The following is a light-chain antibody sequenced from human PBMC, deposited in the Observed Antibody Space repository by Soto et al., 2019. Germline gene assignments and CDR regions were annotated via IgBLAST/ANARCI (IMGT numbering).Light chain of an antibody. CDR3: QQYGSSPLSLT. V-gene: IGKV3-20*01. CDR1: QSVSSSY. CDR2: GAS. Sequence: EIVLTQSPGTLSLSPGERATLSCRASQSVSSSYLAWYQQKPGQAPRLLIYGASSRATGTPDRFSGSGSGTDFTLTISRLEPEDFAVYYCQQYGSSPLSLTFGGGTKVDIK. J-gene: IGKJ4*01.